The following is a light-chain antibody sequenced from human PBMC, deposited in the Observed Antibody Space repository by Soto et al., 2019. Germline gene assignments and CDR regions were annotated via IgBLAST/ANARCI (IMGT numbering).Light chain of an antibody. V-gene: IGLV1-51*01. CDR3: GSWDSSLSAYV. CDR1: SSNIGGNS. CDR2: DDN. Sequence: QSVLAQPPSVSAAPGQKVTISCSGSSSNIGGNSVSWYQQLPGTAPKLLIYDDNKRPSGIPDRFSGSKSGTSATLGITGFQTGDEADYYCGSWDSSLSAYVFGTGTKSPS. J-gene: IGLJ1*01.